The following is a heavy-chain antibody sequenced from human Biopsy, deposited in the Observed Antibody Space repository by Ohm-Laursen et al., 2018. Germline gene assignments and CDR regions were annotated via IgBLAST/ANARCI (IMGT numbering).Heavy chain of an antibody. D-gene: IGHD5-24*01. CDR2: IVPILGTV. V-gene: IGHV1-69*08. J-gene: IGHJ4*02. CDR1: GDSFSTYT. CDR3: ATDADGYYTEFDF. Sequence: SSVKVSCKASGDSFSTYTISWVRQAPGQGLEWMGGIVPILGTVNYAQRFQGRVALTADKSTGTAYMELNRLISDDTAVYYCATDADGYYTEFDFWGQGTLITVSS.